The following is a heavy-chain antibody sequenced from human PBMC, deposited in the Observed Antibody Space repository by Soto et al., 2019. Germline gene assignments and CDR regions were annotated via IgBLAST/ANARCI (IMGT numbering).Heavy chain of an antibody. V-gene: IGHV3-23*01. D-gene: IGHD6-13*01. CDR2: ISGSGGST. CDR1: GFTFNSYA. CDR3: AKYASSSWSLFDY. J-gene: IGHJ4*02. Sequence: PGGSLRLSCAASGFTFNSYAMSWVRQAPGKGLEWVSSISGSGGSTYYADSVKGRFTISRDNSKTTVYLQMNSLRAEDTALYYCAKYASSSWSLFDYWGQGTLVTVSS.